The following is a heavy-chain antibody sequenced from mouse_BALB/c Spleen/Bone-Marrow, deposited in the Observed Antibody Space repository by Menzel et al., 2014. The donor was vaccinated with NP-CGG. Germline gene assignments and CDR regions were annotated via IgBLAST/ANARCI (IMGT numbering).Heavy chain of an antibody. V-gene: IGHV1S81*02. CDR1: GYTFXNYY. D-gene: IGHD6-2*01. CDR2: TNPGNGGT. CDR3: ARGSPY. Sequence: QVQLQQSGAELVKPGASVKLSCKTSGYTFXNYYIYWVKQRPGQGLEWIGETNPGNGGTNFNERFKSKATLTVDKSSTTAYILLTSLTSEDSAVYYCARGSPYWGQGTLVTVSA. J-gene: IGHJ3*01.